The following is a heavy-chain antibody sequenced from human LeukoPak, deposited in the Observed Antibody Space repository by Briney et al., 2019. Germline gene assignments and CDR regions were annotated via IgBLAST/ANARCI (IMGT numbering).Heavy chain of an antibody. CDR1: GFTFSDYY. D-gene: IGHD3-3*01. Sequence: GGSLRLSCAASGFTFSDYYMSWIRQAPGKGLEWVSYISSSGSTIYYADSVKGRFTISRDNAKNSLYLQMNSLRAEDMALYYCAKGGRFLEWLSTDYFDYWGQGTLVTVSS. CDR3: AKGGRFLEWLSTDYFDY. CDR2: ISSSGSTI. J-gene: IGHJ4*02. V-gene: IGHV3-11*01.